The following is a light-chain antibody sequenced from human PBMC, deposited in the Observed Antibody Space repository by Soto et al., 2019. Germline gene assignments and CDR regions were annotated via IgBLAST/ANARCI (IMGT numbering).Light chain of an antibody. J-gene: IGLJ2*01. CDR3: QSYDSSLSGVV. CDR2: GNS. CDR1: SSNIGAGYD. V-gene: IGLV1-40*01. Sequence: QSVLTQPPSVSGAPGQRVTISCTGSSSNIGAGYDVHWYLQLPGTAPKLLIHGNSNRPSGVPDRFSGSKSGTSASLAITGLQAEDEADYYCQSYDSSLSGVVFGGGTKVTVL.